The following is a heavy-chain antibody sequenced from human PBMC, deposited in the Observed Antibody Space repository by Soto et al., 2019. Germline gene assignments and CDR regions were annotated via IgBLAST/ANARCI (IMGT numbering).Heavy chain of an antibody. D-gene: IGHD6-6*01. CDR1: GFTFSSYA. CDR2: ISGSGGST. Sequence: GGSLRLSCAASGFTFSSYAMSWVRQAPGKGLEWVSAISGSGGSTYYADSVKGRFTISRDNSKNTLYLQMNSLRAEDTAVYYCAKAPEIVVVLDWFDPWGQGTLVTVSS. CDR3: AKAPEIVVVLDWFDP. V-gene: IGHV3-23*01. J-gene: IGHJ5*02.